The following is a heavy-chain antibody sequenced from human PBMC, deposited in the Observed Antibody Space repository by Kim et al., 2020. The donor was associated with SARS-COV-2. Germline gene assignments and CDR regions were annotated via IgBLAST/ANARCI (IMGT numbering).Heavy chain of an antibody. CDR1: GGSISSYY. V-gene: IGHV4-59*13. J-gene: IGHJ6*02. CDR2: IYYSGST. Sequence: SETLSLTCTVSGGSISSYYWSWIRQPPGKGLESIGYIYYSGSTNYNPSLKSRVTISVDTSKNQFSLKLSSVTAADTAVYYCARGPDYYYHYGMYVWGQGTTVTVSS. CDR3: ARGPDYYYHYGMYV.